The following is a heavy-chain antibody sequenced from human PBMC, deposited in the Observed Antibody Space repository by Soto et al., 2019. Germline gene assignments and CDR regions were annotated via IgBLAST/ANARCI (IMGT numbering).Heavy chain of an antibody. CDR1: GYTFSNYA. CDR2: ISAYNGNT. V-gene: IGHV1-18*01. Sequence: QVQLVQSGAEVKKPGASVKVSCMTSGYTFSNYAISWVRQAPGQGLEWMGWISAYNGNTNNAKRCQGRVTLTTDTTTGTAYIVLGRLRSDATAGYYGERFIYCGCDHGDPWGGGSLVTVFS. CDR3: ERFIYCGCDHGDP. D-gene: IGHD2-21*01. J-gene: IGHJ5*02.